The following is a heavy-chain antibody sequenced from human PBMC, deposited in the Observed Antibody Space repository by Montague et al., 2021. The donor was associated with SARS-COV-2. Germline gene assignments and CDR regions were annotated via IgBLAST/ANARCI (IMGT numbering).Heavy chain of an antibody. V-gene: IGHV4-4*07. CDR1: GDSISYFY. CDR2: VSASGST. J-gene: IGHJ4*02. Sequence: TLSLTCTVSGDSISYFYWSWIRQPAGKGLEWIGRVSASGSTNYNPSLNSRVTMSVDTSKKQFSLRLSPVTAADTAVYYCARDVVAAPGTFDYRGQGTLVTVSS. D-gene: IGHD6-13*01. CDR3: ARDVVAAPGTFDY.